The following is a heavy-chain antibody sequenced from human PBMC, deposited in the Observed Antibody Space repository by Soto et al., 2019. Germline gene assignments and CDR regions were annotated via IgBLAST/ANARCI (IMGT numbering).Heavy chain of an antibody. J-gene: IGHJ6*02. CDR2: IIPIFGTA. D-gene: IGHD3-22*01. Sequence: SVKVSCKASGGTFSSYAISWVRQAPGQGLEWMGGIIPIFGTANYAQKFQGRVTITADESTSTAYMELSSLRSEDTAVYYCARDLTSGSYYYGMDVWGQGTTVTVSS. CDR1: GGTFSSYA. V-gene: IGHV1-69*13. CDR3: ARDLTSGSYYYGMDV.